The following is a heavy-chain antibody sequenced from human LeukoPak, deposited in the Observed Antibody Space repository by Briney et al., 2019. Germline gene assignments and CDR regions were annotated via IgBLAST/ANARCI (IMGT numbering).Heavy chain of an antibody. CDR3: ARGFADEYCSSTSCYVFDY. D-gene: IGHD2-2*01. Sequence: GGSLRLSCAASGYTFTNYNMYWVRQAPGKGLEWVSVIYSGGSTYYADSVKGRFTISRDNSKNTLYLQMNSLRAEDTAVYYCARGFADEYCSSTSCYVFDYWGQGTLVTVSS. CDR1: GYTFTNYN. V-gene: IGHV3-53*01. J-gene: IGHJ4*02. CDR2: IYSGGST.